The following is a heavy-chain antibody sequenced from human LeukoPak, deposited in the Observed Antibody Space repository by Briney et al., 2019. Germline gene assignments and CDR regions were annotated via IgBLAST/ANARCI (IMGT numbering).Heavy chain of an antibody. V-gene: IGHV3-48*02. Sequence: GSLSLSCAASGFTFSSYSANRVCQAPGQGLEWVSYISGSRGTTYYADSVKGRFTISRDNAKSSLFLQMNSLRDEDTAVYYCARDGYLGCYYYRSMYVWG. CDR1: GFTFSSYS. J-gene: IGHJ6*02. CDR2: ISGSRGTT. CDR3: ARDGYLGCYYYRSMYV. D-gene: IGHD5-12*01.